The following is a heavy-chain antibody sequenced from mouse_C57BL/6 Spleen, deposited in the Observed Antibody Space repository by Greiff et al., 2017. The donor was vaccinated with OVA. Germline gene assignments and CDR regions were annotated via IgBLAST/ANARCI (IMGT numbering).Heavy chain of an antibody. CDR1: GYAFSSSW. CDR3: ARWPYYGSSLPYAMDY. V-gene: IGHV1-82*01. Sequence: VHLVESGPELVKPGDSVKISCKASGYAFSSSWMNWVKQRPGKGLEWIGRIYPGDGDTNYNGKFKGKATLTADKSSSTAYMQLSSLTSEDSAVYFCARWPYYGSSLPYAMDYWGQGTSVTVSS. D-gene: IGHD1-1*01. CDR2: IYPGDGDT. J-gene: IGHJ4*01.